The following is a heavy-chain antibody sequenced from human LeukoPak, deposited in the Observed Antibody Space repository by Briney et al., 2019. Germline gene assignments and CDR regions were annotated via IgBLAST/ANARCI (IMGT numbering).Heavy chain of an antibody. V-gene: IGHV3-30*18. CDR3: ANGIVATTGFDY. CDR1: EFTFSSYG. D-gene: IGHD5-12*01. CDR2: ISYDGSNK. J-gene: IGHJ4*02. Sequence: PGRSLRLSCAASEFTFSSYGMHWVRQAPGKGLEWVAVISYDGSNKYYADSVKGRFTISRDNSKNTLYLQMNSLRAEDTAVYYCANGIVATTGFDYWGQGTLVTVSS.